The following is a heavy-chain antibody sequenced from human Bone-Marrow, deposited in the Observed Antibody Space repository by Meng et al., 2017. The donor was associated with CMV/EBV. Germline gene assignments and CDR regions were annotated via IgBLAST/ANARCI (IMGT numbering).Heavy chain of an antibody. Sequence: ASVKVSCKASGYTFTSYDINWVRQATGQGLEWMGWMNPNSGNTGYAQKFQGRVTITRNTSISTAYMELSSLRSEDTAVYYCARAGDYVWGSGSGLDPWGQGTLVTVSS. V-gene: IGHV1-8*03. CDR3: ARAGDYVWGSGSGLDP. J-gene: IGHJ5*02. D-gene: IGHD3-16*01. CDR1: GYTFTSYD. CDR2: MNPNSGNT.